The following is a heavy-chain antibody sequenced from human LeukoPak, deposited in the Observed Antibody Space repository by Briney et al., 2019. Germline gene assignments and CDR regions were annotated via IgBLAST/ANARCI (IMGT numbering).Heavy chain of an antibody. V-gene: IGHV4-59*01. D-gene: IGHD3-3*01. CDR1: GVSINSYY. Sequence: SETLSLTCSVSGVSINSYYWSWIRQPPGKELEWLAYIFYTGGTNYNPSLKSRGTISVDTSKNQFSLTLNSVTAADTAVYYCARGDFWSGSQPFDYWGQGILVTVSS. CDR3: ARGDFWSGSQPFDY. CDR2: IFYTGGT. J-gene: IGHJ4*02.